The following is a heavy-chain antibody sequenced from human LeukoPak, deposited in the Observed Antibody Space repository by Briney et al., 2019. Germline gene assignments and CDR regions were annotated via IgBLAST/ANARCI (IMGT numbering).Heavy chain of an antibody. CDR2: ICAYNVNT. CDR3: ARRTNIVVVPAATPRRASPYFYYYYMDV. CDR1: GYTFTRYG. Sequence: SVKVSCKASGYTFTRYGISWVRQAPGQGLEWMGWICAYNVNTKYAQKLQGGVTMTTDTSTSTAYMELRSLRSDDTAVYYCARRTNIVVVPAATPRRASPYFYYYYMDVWGKGTTVTVSS. D-gene: IGHD2-2*01. J-gene: IGHJ6*03. V-gene: IGHV1-18*01.